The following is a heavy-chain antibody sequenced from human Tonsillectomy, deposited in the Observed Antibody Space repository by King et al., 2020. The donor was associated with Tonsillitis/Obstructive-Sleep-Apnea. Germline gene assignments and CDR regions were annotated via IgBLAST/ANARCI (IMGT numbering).Heavy chain of an antibody. CDR1: GYRFTGYW. CDR3: ARRGYWGGDTCNNGFDP. V-gene: IGHV5-51*03. Sequence: QLVQSGAEVKKPGESLKISCKASGYRFTGYWIGWVRQMPGKGLEWMGIIYPGDSDTRYSPSFQGQVNISADKSTSTAYLQWSSLKASDTAMYYCARRGYWGGDTCNNGFDPWGQGTLVTVSS. CDR2: IYPGDSDT. D-gene: IGHD2-21*01. J-gene: IGHJ5*02.